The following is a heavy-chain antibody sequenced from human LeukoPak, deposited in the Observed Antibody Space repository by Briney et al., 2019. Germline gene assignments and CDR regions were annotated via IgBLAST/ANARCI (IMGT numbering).Heavy chain of an antibody. CDR1: GGSFSGYY. Sequence: PSETLSLTCAVYGGSFSGYYWSWIRQPPGKGLEWIGEINHSGSTNYNPSLKSRVTMSVDTSKNQFSLKLSSVTAADTAVYYCARAPMLASDYWGQGTLVTVSS. CDR3: ARAPMLASDY. V-gene: IGHV4-34*01. D-gene: IGHD3-10*02. J-gene: IGHJ4*02. CDR2: INHSGST.